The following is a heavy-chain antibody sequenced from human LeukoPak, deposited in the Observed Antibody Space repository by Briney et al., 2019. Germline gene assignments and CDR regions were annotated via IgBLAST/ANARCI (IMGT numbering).Heavy chain of an antibody. Sequence: GGSLRLSCAASGFTFSSYAMSWVRQAPGKGLEWVSAISGSGGSTYYADSVKGRFTISRDNSKNTLYLQMNSLRAEETAVYSCAKVYQRQGYMDAWGKGTPVTASS. J-gene: IGHJ6*03. CDR2: ISGSGGST. V-gene: IGHV3-23*01. CDR3: AKVYQRQGYMDA. CDR1: GFTFSSYA. D-gene: IGHD6-25*01.